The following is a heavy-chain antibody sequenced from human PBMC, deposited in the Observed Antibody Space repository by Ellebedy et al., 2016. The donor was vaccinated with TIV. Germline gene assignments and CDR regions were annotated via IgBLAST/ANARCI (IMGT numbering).Heavy chain of an antibody. CDR2: MSYSGGNT. Sequence: PGGSPRLSCVASGFTFSSYAMSWVRQAPGKGLEWVSTMSYSGGNTYCAVSVKGRFTISRDNSKNTLFLQMNSLRAEDTAVYYCAKDLYGDYLMDVWGKGTTVTVSS. CDR1: GFTFSSYA. J-gene: IGHJ6*03. V-gene: IGHV3-23*01. CDR3: AKDLYGDYLMDV. D-gene: IGHD4-17*01.